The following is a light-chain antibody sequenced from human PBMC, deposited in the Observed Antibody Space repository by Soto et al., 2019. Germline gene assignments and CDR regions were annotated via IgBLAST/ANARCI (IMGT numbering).Light chain of an antibody. CDR2: GAS. CDR1: QSVSSSY. V-gene: IGKV3-20*01. CDR3: QQYDRSPKP. J-gene: IGKJ1*01. Sequence: EIVLTQSPGTLSLSPGERATLSCRASQSVSSSYLAWYQQKPGQAPRLLIYGASSRATGIPDRFSGSGSGTDFTLTISRLEPEDFAVYYCQQYDRSPKPFGQGTKVDI.